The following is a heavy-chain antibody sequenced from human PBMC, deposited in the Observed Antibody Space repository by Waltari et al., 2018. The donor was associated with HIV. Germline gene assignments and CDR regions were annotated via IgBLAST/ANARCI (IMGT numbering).Heavy chain of an antibody. J-gene: IGHJ4*02. V-gene: IGHV3-21*01. Sequence: EVQLVESGGGLVKPGGSLRLSCVASGFTFGSYIMDWVRQAPGKGLEWVSSISSDSSRIFYADSLKGRLTISRDNARSSLFLQMNSLRAEDTAVYYCARGPTTGYGSSFCDYWGQGTLVTVSS. D-gene: IGHD6-13*01. CDR2: ISSDSSRI. CDR1: GFTFGSYI. CDR3: ARGPTTGYGSSFCDY.